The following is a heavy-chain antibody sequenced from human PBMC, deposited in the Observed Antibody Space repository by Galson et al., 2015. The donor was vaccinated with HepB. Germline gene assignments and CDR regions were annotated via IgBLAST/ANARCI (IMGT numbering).Heavy chain of an antibody. D-gene: IGHD2-15*01. CDR3: ARVPRGGYCSGGGCPHHYGMDV. J-gene: IGHJ6*02. V-gene: IGHV3-53*01. CDR2: IYSGGNT. Sequence: SLRLSCAASGFTVSSNYMSWVRQAPGKGLEWVSVIYSGGNTYYADSVKGRFTFSRDTSKNTLYLQMDSLRAEDTAVYYCARVPRGGYCSGGGCPHHYGMDVWGQGTTVIVSS. CDR1: GFTVSSNY.